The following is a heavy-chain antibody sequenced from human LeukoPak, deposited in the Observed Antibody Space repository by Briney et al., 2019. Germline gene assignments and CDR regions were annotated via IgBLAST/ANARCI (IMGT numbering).Heavy chain of an antibody. CDR3: ARDQGLTAPPPYGLDV. D-gene: IGHD5-18*01. Sequence: GASGTVSCKTSGGTFSSSAITWVRQAPGQGLEWMGRIIPVLNITTYAQKFQGSVTITADTSTSTVYMELSSLRSEETAVYYCARDQGLTAPPPYGLDVWGQGTTVIVS. CDR1: GGTFSSSA. V-gene: IGHV1-69*04. J-gene: IGHJ6*02. CDR2: IIPVLNIT.